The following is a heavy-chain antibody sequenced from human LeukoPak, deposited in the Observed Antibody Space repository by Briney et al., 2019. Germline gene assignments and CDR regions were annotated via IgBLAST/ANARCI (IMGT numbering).Heavy chain of an antibody. Sequence: PPETLSLTCTVSGGSISSSSYYWGWIRQPPGKGLEWIGSIYYSGSTYCNPSLKSRVTISVDTSKNQFSLKLSSVTAADTAVYYCARGDGGVDYYYGMDVWGQGTTVTVSS. J-gene: IGHJ6*02. CDR3: ARGDGGVDYYYGMDV. V-gene: IGHV4-39*01. CDR1: GGSISSSSYY. D-gene: IGHD5-24*01. CDR2: IYYSGST.